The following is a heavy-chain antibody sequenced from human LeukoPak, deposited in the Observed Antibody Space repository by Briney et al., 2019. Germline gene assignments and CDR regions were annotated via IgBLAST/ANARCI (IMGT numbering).Heavy chain of an antibody. V-gene: IGHV3-23*01. CDR2: ISGSGGST. CDR1: GFTFSSYA. CDR3: ARLNYGSGLGAFDY. D-gene: IGHD3-10*01. Sequence: PGGSLRLSCAASGFTFSSYAMSWVRQAPGKGLEWVSAISGSGGSTYYADSVKGRFTISRDNSKNTLYLQMNSLRAEDTAVYYCARLNYGSGLGAFDYWGQGTLVTVSS. J-gene: IGHJ4*02.